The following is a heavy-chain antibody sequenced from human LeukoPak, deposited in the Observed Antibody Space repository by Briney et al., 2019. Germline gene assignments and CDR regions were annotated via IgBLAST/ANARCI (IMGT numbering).Heavy chain of an antibody. CDR1: GYTFTGYY. CDR3: ARERDGLEYSLRPFDY. CDR2: INPNSGGT. V-gene: IGHV1-2*02. D-gene: IGHD6-6*01. Sequence: ASVKVSCKASGYTFTGYYMHWVRQAPGQGLEWMGWINPNSGGTNYAQKLQGRVTMTTDTSTSTAYMELRSLRSDDTAVYYCARERDGLEYSLRPFDYWGQGTLVTVSS. J-gene: IGHJ4*02.